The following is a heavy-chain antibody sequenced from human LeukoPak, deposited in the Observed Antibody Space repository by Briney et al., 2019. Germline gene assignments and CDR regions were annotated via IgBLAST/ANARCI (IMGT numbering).Heavy chain of an antibody. CDR3: AGASGALDY. CDR1: GGSISSSY. CDR2: IYYSGIT. V-gene: IGHV4-59*01. J-gene: IGHJ4*02. Sequence: SETLSLTCTVSGGSISSSYWSWIRQPPGKGLEWIGYIYYSGITNYNPSLKSRVTISLGTSKNQFSLKLNSVTAADTAVYYCAGASGALDYWGQGALVTVSS.